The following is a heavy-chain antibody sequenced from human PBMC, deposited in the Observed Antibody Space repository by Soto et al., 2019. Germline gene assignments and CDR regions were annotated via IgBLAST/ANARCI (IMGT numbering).Heavy chain of an antibody. CDR1: GYTFNTYL. D-gene: IGHD6-19*01. CDR3: TREEIQSCGKLGWDHVVY. CDR2: TNAYSGES. J-gene: IGHJ4*02. V-gene: IGHV1-18*04. Sequence: VQLLQSGSEMRKPGASVRISCKASGYTFNTYLISGMSWVRQAPGQGREWVGWTNAYSGESNNAEKFEGRTTVTADKQTNKVYLELSRLWPDDSAVYFCTREEIQSCGKLGWDHVVYCGQGTLVTVSS.